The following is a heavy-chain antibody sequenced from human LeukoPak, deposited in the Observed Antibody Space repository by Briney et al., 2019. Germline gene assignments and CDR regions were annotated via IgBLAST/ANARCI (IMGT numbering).Heavy chain of an antibody. D-gene: IGHD5-18*01. V-gene: IGHV3-33*01. CDR1: GFTFSSYG. CDR3: AREILYSYGYGLLDY. Sequence: GGSLRLSCAASGFTFSSYGMHWVRQAPGKGLEWVAVIWYDGSNKYYADSVKGRFTISRDNSKNTLYLQMNSLRAEDTAVYYCAREILYSYGYGLLDYWGQGTLVTVSS. J-gene: IGHJ4*02. CDR2: IWYDGSNK.